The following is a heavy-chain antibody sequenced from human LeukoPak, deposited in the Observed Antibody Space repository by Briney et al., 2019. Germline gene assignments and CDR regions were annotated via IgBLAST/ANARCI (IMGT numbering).Heavy chain of an antibody. CDR1: GGSISCYY. J-gene: IGHJ4*02. D-gene: IGHD6-19*01. V-gene: IGHV4-59*01. CDR2: IYYSGST. CDR3: ARVSSGWEKSIDY. Sequence: SETLSLTCTVSGGSISCYYWSWIRQPPGKGLEWIGYIYYSGSTNYNPSLKSRVTISVDTSKNQFSLKLSSVTAADTAVYYCARVSSGWEKSIDYWGQGTLVTVSS.